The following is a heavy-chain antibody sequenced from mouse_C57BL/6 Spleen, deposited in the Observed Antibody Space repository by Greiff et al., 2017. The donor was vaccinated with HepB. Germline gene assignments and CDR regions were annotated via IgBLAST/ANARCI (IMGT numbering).Heavy chain of an antibody. Sequence: QVQLKQPGAELVMPGASVKLSCKASGYTFTSYWMHWVKQRPGQGLEWIGEIDPSDSYTNYNQKFKGKSTLTVDKSSSTAYMQLSSLTSEDSAVYYCARWGRGFAYWGQGTLVTVSA. CDR2: IDPSDSYT. V-gene: IGHV1-69*01. CDR3: ARWGRGFAY. J-gene: IGHJ3*01. D-gene: IGHD3-3*01. CDR1: GYTFTSYW.